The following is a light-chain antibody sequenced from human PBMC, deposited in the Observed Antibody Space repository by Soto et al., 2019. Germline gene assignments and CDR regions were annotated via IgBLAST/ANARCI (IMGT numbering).Light chain of an antibody. Sequence: EMVLTQSPDTLSLSPGERATLSCKASQSVSSSYLAWYQQRPGQAPRLLIHGASKRATGIPDRFSGRGSGTDFTLTISRLEPEDFAVYYCQQRGNRPPWTFGQGTKVDIK. V-gene: IGKV3D-20*02. CDR3: QQRGNRPPWT. CDR1: QSVSSSY. CDR2: GAS. J-gene: IGKJ1*01.